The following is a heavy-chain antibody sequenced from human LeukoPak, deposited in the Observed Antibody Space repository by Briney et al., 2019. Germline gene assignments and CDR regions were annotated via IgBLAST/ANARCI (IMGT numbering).Heavy chain of an antibody. D-gene: IGHD3-22*01. V-gene: IGHV1-2*02. CDR1: GYSFTDYY. CDR3: ARVDDRGHYYDSSGPRKLFDY. J-gene: IGHJ4*02. CDR2: INPDSGGT. Sequence: ASVKVSCKASGYSFTDYYMHWVRQAPGQGLEWMGWINPDSGGTNYAQKFQGRVTMTRDTSIRTAYMELSRLRSDDTAVYYCARVDDRGHYYDSSGPRKLFDYWGQGTLVTVSS.